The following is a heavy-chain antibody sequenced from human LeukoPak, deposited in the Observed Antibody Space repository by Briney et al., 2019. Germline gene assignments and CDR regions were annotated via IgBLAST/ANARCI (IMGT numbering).Heavy chain of an antibody. D-gene: IGHD2-15*01. CDR3: AKGASVSCYSALDY. V-gene: IGHV3-23*01. Sequence: GSPRPSRGAPGFTFCNYSPSWGPQGPGKGVEGGSVISGSGDSTYYADSVKGRFTISRDNSKNTLYLQMNSLGAEDTAVYYCAKGASVSCYSALDYWCQGTLVTVSS. CDR2: ISGSGDST. J-gene: IGHJ4*02. CDR1: GFTFCNYS.